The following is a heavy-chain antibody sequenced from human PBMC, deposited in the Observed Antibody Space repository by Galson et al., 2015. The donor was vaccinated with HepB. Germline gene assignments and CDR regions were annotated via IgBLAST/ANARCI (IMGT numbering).Heavy chain of an antibody. J-gene: IGHJ6*03. Sequence: SLRLSCAASGFTFSSYAMHWVRQAPGKGLEWVAVISYDGSNKYYADSVKGRFTIPRDNSKNTLYLQMNSLRAEDTAVYYCAKRRGDWLLSPPFTDYYYYMDVWGKGTTVTVSS. CDR3: AKRRGDWLLSPPFTDYYYYMDV. CDR2: ISYDGSNK. CDR1: GFTFSSYA. V-gene: IGHV3-30-3*02. D-gene: IGHD3-9*01.